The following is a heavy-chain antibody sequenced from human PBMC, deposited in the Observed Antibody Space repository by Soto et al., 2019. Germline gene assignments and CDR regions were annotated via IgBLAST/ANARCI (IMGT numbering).Heavy chain of an antibody. D-gene: IGHD5-18*01. Sequence: ASVKVSCKASGYTFISYAMNWVRQAPGQRLEWMGWINAGNGNTKYSQKFQGRVTITRDTSASTGYMELSSLRSEDTAVYYCARDPGYSYGYNWGRGTLVTVSS. V-gene: IGHV1-3*01. CDR3: ARDPGYSYGYN. J-gene: IGHJ4*02. CDR2: INAGNGNT. CDR1: GYTFISYA.